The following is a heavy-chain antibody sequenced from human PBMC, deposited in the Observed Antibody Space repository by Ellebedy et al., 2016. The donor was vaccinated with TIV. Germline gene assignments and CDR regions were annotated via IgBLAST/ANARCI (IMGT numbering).Heavy chain of an antibody. V-gene: IGHV5-10-1*01. CDR3: ASQGGASWDAFDI. CDR2: IDPSDSYT. J-gene: IGHJ3*02. D-gene: IGHD2-2*01. Sequence: GESLKISCKGSGYSFTSYWISWVRQMPGKGLEWMGRIDPSDSYTNYSPSFQGHVTISADKSISTAYLQWSSLKASDTAMYYCASQGGASWDAFDIWGQGTMVTVSS. CDR1: GYSFTSYW.